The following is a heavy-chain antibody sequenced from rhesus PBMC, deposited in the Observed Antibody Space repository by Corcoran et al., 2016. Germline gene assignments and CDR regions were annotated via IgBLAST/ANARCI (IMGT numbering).Heavy chain of an antibody. CDR3: ARDRRGYFLDY. CDR2: ISGSSGST. CDR1: GGSVSSSNW. V-gene: IGHV4-65*01. Sequence: QVQLQESGPGLVKPSETLSLTCAVSGGSVSSSNWWSWIRQPPGKGLEWSGYISGSSGSTYYNPSLKSRVTISTDTSKTQFSLKLSSVTAADTAVYYCARDRRGYFLDYWGQGVLVTVSS. D-gene: IGHD2-15*01. J-gene: IGHJ4*01.